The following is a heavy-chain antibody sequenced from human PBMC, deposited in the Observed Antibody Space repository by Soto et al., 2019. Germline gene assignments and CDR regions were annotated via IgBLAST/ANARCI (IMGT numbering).Heavy chain of an antibody. CDR2: ISAYNGNT. CDR3: ARGGGIVLVPAAMGPYYYYGMDV. J-gene: IGHJ6*02. D-gene: IGHD2-2*01. Sequence: QVQLVQSGAEVKKPGASVKVSCKASGYTFTSYGISWVRQAPGQGLEWMGWISAYNGNTNYAQKLQGRVTMTTDTSTSTAYMELRSLRYDDTAVYYCARGGGIVLVPAAMGPYYYYGMDVWGQGTTVTVSS. CDR1: GYTFTSYG. V-gene: IGHV1-18*01.